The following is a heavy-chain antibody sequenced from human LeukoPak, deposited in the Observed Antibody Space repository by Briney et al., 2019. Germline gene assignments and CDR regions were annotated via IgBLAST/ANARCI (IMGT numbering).Heavy chain of an antibody. V-gene: IGHV1-69*06. Sequence: SVNVSCKASGGTFSSYAISWVRQAPGQGLEWMGRIIPILGTANYAQKFQGRVTITADKSTSTAHMEMSSLRSEDTAVYYCASRTPSGIAVAGSIHYWVQGTLVTVSS. D-gene: IGHD6-19*01. CDR3: ASRTPSGIAVAGSIHY. CDR1: GGTFSSYA. J-gene: IGHJ4*02. CDR2: IIPILGTA.